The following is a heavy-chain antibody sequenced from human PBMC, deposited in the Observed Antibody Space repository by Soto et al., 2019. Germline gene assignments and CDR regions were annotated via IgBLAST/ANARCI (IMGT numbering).Heavy chain of an antibody. Sequence: PSETLSLTCTVSGGSISSYYWSWIRQPPGKELEWIGYIYYSGSTNYNPSLKSRVTISVDTSKNQFSLKLSSVTAADTAVYYCASGAFEYSNSWYYFDYWGQGTLVTVSS. V-gene: IGHV4-59*01. D-gene: IGHD6-13*01. J-gene: IGHJ4*02. CDR1: GGSISSYY. CDR2: IYYSGST. CDR3: ASGAFEYSNSWYYFDY.